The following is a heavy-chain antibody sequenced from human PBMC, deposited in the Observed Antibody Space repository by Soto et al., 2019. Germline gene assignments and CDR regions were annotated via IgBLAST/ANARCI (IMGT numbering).Heavy chain of an antibody. Sequence: PSETLSLTCTVSGGSVSSGSYYWSWIRQPPGKGLEWIGYIYYSGSTNYNPSLKSRVTIPVDTSKNQFSLKLSSVTAADTAVYYCARDNIFYDTGGYQHYFLSRGEGPLISVS. J-gene: IGHJ4*02. CDR3: ARDNIFYDTGGYQHYFLS. D-gene: IGHD3-22*01. CDR1: GGSVSSGSYY. V-gene: IGHV4-61*01. CDR2: IYYSGST.